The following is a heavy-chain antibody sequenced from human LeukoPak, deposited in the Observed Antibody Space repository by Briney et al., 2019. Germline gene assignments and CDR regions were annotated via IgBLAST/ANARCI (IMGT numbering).Heavy chain of an antibody. V-gene: IGHV1-46*01. CDR2: INPSGGST. D-gene: IGHD6-19*01. J-gene: IGHJ4*02. CDR3: ARGTRNRGYSSGWYARETPRTYFDY. Sequence: ASVKVSCKASGYTFTSYYMHWVRQAPGQGLEWMGIINPSGGSTSYAQKFQGRVTMTRDMSTSTVYMELSSLRSEDTAVYYCARGTRNRGYSSGWYARETPRTYFDYWGQGTLVTVSS. CDR1: GYTFTSYY.